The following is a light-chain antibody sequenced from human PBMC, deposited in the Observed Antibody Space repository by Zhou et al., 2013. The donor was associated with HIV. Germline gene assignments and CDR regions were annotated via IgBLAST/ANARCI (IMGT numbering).Light chain of an antibody. V-gene: IGKV3-15*01. CDR3: QQYNNWPQT. CDR2: AAS. Sequence: EIVMTQSPASLSVSPGERATLSCRASQSISSNLAWYQQKSGQAPRLLIYAASTRATGIPARFTGSGSGTEFTLTISSLQSEDFAVYYCQQYNNWPQTFGQGTKVEI. CDR1: QSISSN. J-gene: IGKJ1*01.